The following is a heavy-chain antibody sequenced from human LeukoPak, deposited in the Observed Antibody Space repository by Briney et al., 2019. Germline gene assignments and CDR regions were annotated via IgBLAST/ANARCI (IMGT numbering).Heavy chain of an antibody. D-gene: IGHD1-7*01. CDR1: GFTFNSYT. J-gene: IGHJ3*02. Sequence: GGSLRLSCLASGFTFNSYTMNWVRQAPGKGLEWVSTIGPVSSNIWIADSLKGRFTISRDNAKNSLDLQMNSLRAEDTAVYYCGRDFGLIGTKRSFDIWGQGTMVTVSS. CDR3: GRDFGLIGTKRSFDI. CDR2: IGPVSSNI. V-gene: IGHV3-21*04.